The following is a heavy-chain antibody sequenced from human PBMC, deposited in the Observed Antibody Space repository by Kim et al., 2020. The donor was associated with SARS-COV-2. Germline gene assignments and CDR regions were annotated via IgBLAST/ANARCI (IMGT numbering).Heavy chain of an antibody. D-gene: IGHD4-17*01. CDR3: AKDLVTTVTTAGYGMDV. Sequence: SGKGRFSTSRENSKNTLYLQMNSLRAEDTAVYYCAKDLVTTVTTAGYGMDVWGQGTTVTVSS. J-gene: IGHJ6*02. V-gene: IGHV3-33*06.